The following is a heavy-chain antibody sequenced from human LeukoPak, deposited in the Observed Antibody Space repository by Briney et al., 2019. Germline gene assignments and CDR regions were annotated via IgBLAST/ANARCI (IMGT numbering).Heavy chain of an antibody. CDR2: FDPEDGET. V-gene: IGHV1-24*01. CDR3: ARAPIIAVAGRVDY. D-gene: IGHD6-19*01. Sequence: ASVKVSCKASGYTFTGYYMHWVRQAPGKGLEWMGGFDPEDGETIYAQKLQGRVTMTTDTSTSTAYMELRSLRSDDTAVYYCARAPIIAVAGRVDYWGQGTLVTVSS. CDR1: GYTFTGYY. J-gene: IGHJ4*02.